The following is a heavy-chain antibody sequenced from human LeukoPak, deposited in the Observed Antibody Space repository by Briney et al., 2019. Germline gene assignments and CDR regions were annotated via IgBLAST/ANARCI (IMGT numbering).Heavy chain of an antibody. D-gene: IGHD2-2*02. CDR2: IIPIFGTA. CDR3: ARDQRGCSSTSCYTKGIYFDY. J-gene: IGHJ4*02. V-gene: IGHV1-69*01. Sequence: SVKVSCKASGGTFSSYAISWVRQAPGQGLEWMGGIIPIFGTANYAQKFQGRVTITADESTSTAYMELSSLRSEDTAVYYCARDQRGCSSTSCYTKGIYFDYWGQGTLVTVSS. CDR1: GGTFSSYA.